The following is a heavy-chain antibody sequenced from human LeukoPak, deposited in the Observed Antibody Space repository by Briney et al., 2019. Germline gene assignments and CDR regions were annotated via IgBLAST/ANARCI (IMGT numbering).Heavy chain of an antibody. CDR1: GDSVSSNSVS. V-gene: IGHV6-1*01. CDR2: TQYRSTWNS. J-gene: IGHJ4*02. D-gene: IGHD1-1*01. CDR3: ARDGNWRLGL. Sequence: SQTLSLTCAISGDSVSSNSVSWNWVRQSPXXXXXXLGRTQYRSTWNSDYAVSVKGRITINADTSKNQFSLQLDSVTPEDTAVYYCARDGNWRLGLWGQGTLVTVSS.